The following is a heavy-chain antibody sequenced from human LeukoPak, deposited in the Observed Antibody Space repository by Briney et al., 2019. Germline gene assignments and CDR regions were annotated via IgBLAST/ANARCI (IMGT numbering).Heavy chain of an antibody. CDR2: ISYDGSNK. Sequence: GGSLRLSCTASGFTFSSYGMHWVRQAPGKGLEWVAVISYDGSNKYYVDSVEGRFTISRDNSKNTLHLQMNSLRVEDTAVYYCARTREQWQVLDYWGQGTLVTVSS. CDR1: GFTFSSYG. CDR3: ARTREQWQVLDY. J-gene: IGHJ4*02. D-gene: IGHD6-19*01. V-gene: IGHV3-30*03.